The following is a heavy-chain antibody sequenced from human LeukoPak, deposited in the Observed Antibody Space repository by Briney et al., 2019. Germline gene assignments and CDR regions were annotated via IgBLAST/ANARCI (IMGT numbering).Heavy chain of an antibody. D-gene: IGHD3-10*01. CDR2: INPNSGGT. V-gene: IGHV1-2*02. CDR1: GYTFTGYY. CDR3: ARDIWFGDKKYYFDY. Sequence: ASVKVSCKASGYTFTGYYMHWVRQAPGQGLEWMGWINPNSGGTNCAQKFQGRVTMTRDTSISTAYMELSRLRSDDTAVYYCARDIWFGDKKYYFDYWGQGTLVTVSS. J-gene: IGHJ4*02.